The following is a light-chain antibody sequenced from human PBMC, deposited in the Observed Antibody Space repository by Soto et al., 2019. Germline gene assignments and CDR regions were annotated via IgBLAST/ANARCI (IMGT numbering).Light chain of an antibody. CDR1: SSDVGAYNY. V-gene: IGLV2-14*01. CDR2: DVG. Sequence: QSALTQPASVSGSPGQSITISCTGTSSDVGAYNYVSWYQQHPGKAPKLMIYDVGNRPSGVSNRFSGSKSGNTASLTISGLQAEDEADYYCSSYTSSSSLVFGTGTK. J-gene: IGLJ1*01. CDR3: SSYTSSSSLV.